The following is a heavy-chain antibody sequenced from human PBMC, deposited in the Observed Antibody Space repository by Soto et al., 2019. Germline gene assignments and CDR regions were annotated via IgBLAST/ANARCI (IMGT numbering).Heavy chain of an antibody. Sequence: SGPTLVNPTQTLTLTCTFSGFSLSTSGVGVGWIRQPPGKALEWLALIYWDDDKRYSPSLKSRLTITKDTSKNHVVLTMTNMDPVDTATYYCAHNNYDFWSGYREKAFDIWGQGTMVTVSS. CDR2: IYWDDDK. CDR1: GFSLSTSGVG. J-gene: IGHJ3*02. D-gene: IGHD3-3*01. CDR3: AHNNYDFWSGYREKAFDI. V-gene: IGHV2-5*02.